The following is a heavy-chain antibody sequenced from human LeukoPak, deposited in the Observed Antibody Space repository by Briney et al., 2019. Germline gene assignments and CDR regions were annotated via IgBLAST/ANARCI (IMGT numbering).Heavy chain of an antibody. CDR2: IYYSGST. Sequence: SETLSLTCTVSGGSISSSSYYWGWIRQPPGKGLEWIGSIYYSGSTYYNPSLKSRFTISVDTSKNQFSLKLSSVTAADTAVYYCARIYQDIVVVPAAIPYYYYYMDVWGKGTTVTVSS. D-gene: IGHD2-2*01. CDR1: GGSISSSSYY. CDR3: ARIYQDIVVVPAAIPYYYYYMDV. V-gene: IGHV4-39*07. J-gene: IGHJ6*03.